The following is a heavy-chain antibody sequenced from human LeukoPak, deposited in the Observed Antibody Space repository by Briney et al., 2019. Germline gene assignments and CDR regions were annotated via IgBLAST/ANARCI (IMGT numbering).Heavy chain of an antibody. D-gene: IGHD6-6*01. CDR1: GFTFSSYA. CDR3: ARDNARDDAFDI. CDR2: ISYDGSNK. Sequence: GGSLRLSCAASGFTFSSYAMHWVRQAPGKRLEWVAVISYDGSNKYYADSVKGRFTISRDNSKNTLYLQMNSLRAEDTAVYYCARDNARDDAFDIWGQGTMVTVS. J-gene: IGHJ3*02. V-gene: IGHV3-30*04.